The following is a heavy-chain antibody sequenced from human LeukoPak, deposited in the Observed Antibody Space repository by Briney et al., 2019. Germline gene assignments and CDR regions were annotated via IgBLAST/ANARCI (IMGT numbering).Heavy chain of an antibody. Sequence: RRSLRLSCAASGFTFSSYGMHWVRQAPGKGLEWVAVISYDGSNKYYADSVKGRFTISRDNSKNTLYLQMNSLRAEDTAVYYCAKDRSGGYSYGYPDYWGQGTLVTVSS. J-gene: IGHJ4*02. D-gene: IGHD5-18*01. CDR2: ISYDGSNK. CDR3: AKDRSGGYSYGYPDY. CDR1: GFTFSSYG. V-gene: IGHV3-30*18.